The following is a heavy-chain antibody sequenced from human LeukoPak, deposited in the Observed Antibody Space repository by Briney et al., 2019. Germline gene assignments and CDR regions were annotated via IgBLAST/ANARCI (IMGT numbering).Heavy chain of an antibody. CDR2: IYYSGST. CDR3: ARRGYSYGTRRYYYMDV. CDR1: GGSISSSSYY. J-gene: IGHJ6*03. V-gene: IGHV4-39*07. Sequence: SETLSLTCTVSGGSISSSSYYWGWLRQPPGKGLEWVGSIYYSGSTYYNPSLKSRVTISVDTSKNQFSLKLSSVTAAETAVYYCARRGYSYGTRRYYYMDVWGKGTTVTISS. D-gene: IGHD5-18*01.